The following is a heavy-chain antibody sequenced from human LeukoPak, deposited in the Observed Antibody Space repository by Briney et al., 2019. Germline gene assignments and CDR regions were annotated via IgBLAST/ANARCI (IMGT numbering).Heavy chain of an antibody. J-gene: IGHJ4*02. V-gene: IGHV3-21*01. D-gene: IGHD2-2*01. CDR1: GFTFMNHA. CDR3: ARSSTPFDC. CDR2: ISSSGSYT. Sequence: GGSLRLSCAASGFTFMNHAMNWVRQAPGKGLEWVSSISSSGSYTYYADSVKGRFTISRDNAKNTLYLQMNSLRAEDTAVYYCARSSTPFDCWGQGTLVSVSS.